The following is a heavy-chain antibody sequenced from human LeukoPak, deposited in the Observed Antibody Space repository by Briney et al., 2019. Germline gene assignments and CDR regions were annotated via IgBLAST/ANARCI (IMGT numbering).Heavy chain of an antibody. V-gene: IGHV3-74*01. J-gene: IGHJ3*02. CDR1: GFTFSSYW. Sequence: GGSLRLSCAASGFTFSSYWMHWVRQAPGKGLVWVSRINSDGSSTSYADSVKGRFTISRDNAKNTLYLQMNSLRAEDTAVYYCARRGGYSLGDAFDIWGQGTMVTVSS. CDR2: INSDGSST. CDR3: ARRGGYSLGDAFDI. D-gene: IGHD5-18*01.